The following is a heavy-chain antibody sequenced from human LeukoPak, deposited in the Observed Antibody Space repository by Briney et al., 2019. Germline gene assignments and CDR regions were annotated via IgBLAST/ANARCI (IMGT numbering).Heavy chain of an antibody. Sequence: SQTLSLTCTVSGGSISSGDYYWSWIRQPPGKGLEWIGYIYYSGSTYYNPSLKSRVTISVDTSKNQFSLKLSSVTAADTAVYYCASSPDCSSTSCYTHPRGIDYWGQGTLVTVSS. D-gene: IGHD2-2*02. CDR2: IYYSGST. CDR1: GGSISSGDYY. CDR3: ASSPDCSSTSCYTHPRGIDY. J-gene: IGHJ4*02. V-gene: IGHV4-30-4*08.